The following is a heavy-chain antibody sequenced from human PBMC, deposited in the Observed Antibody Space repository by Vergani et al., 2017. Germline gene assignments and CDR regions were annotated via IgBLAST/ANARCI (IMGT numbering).Heavy chain of an antibody. V-gene: IGHV4-39*02. CDR2: IFYTGTS. J-gene: IGHJ3*01. CDR1: GTSISGSSDY. CDR3: VRDVRVSRT. Sequence: QLQLQESGPGLLKPSETLSLTCSVSGTSISGSSDYWGWIRQPPGKGLEWIGSIFYTGTSYYNPSLESRATISRDNAKNSLYLDMSSLRAEDTAVYYCVRDVRVSRTWGQGTLVAVSS.